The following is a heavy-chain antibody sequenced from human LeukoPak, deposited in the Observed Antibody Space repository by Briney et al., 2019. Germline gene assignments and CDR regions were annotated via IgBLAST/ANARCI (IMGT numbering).Heavy chain of an antibody. CDR1: GGSISSYY. CDR2: IYYSGST. D-gene: IGHD3-22*01. Sequence: SETLSLTCTVSGGSISSYYWSWIRQPPGKGLEWIGYIYYSGSTNYNPSLKSRVTISVDTSKNQFSLKLSSVTAADTAVYYCARLGYYDSSGYNYWSQGTLVTVSS. V-gene: IGHV4-59*08. CDR3: ARLGYYDSSGYNY. J-gene: IGHJ4*02.